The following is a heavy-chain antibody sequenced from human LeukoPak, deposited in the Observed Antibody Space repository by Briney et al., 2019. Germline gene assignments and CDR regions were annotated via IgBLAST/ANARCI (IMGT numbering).Heavy chain of an antibody. V-gene: IGHV3-23*01. CDR1: GFTFSCCG. D-gene: IGHD6-13*01. CDR2: ISGSGGRA. J-gene: IGHJ5*02. CDR3: ARDGRIAARGWFDP. Sequence: GGSLRLSCAASGFTFSCCGMTWVRQAPGKGLEWVSGISGSGGRAYYADSVKGRFTISRDNAKNSLYLQMNSLRAEDTAVYYCARDGRIAARGWFDPWGQGTLVTVSS.